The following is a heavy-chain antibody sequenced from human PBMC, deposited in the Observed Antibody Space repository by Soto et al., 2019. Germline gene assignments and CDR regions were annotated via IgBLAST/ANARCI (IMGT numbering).Heavy chain of an antibody. CDR1: GFTFSSYT. J-gene: IGHJ5*02. CDR2: ISATGGST. V-gene: IGHV3-23*01. D-gene: IGHD2-21*02. CDR3: AKGFIRDCGGDCTVDT. Sequence: PGGSLRLSCAASGFTFSSYTMSWVRQAPGKGLEWVSGISATGGSTYYADSVKGRFTSSRDNSKNTLYLQMNSLRAEDTAVYYCAKGFIRDCGGDCTVDTWGQGTLVTVSS.